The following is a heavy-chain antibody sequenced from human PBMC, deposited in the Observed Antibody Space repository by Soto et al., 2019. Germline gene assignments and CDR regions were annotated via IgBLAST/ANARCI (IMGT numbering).Heavy chain of an antibody. CDR1: GFTFSSYG. CDR2: ISYDGSNK. J-gene: IGHJ4*02. Sequence: PGGSLRLSCAASGFTFSSYGMHWVRQAPGKGLEWVAVISYDGSNKYYADSVKGRFTISRDNSKNTLYLQMNSLRAEDTAVYYCAKEVGDSSGYYYDYWGQGT. CDR3: AKEVGDSSGYYYDY. V-gene: IGHV3-30*18. D-gene: IGHD3-22*01.